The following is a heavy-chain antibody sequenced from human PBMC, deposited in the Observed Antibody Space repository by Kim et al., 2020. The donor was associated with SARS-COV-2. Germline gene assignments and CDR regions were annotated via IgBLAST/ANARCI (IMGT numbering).Heavy chain of an antibody. D-gene: IGHD2-2*01. CDR2: IKQDGSGK. V-gene: IGHV3-7*01. CDR1: GFTFSSYW. CDR3: ARGVPAAPFYYYYYGMDV. Sequence: GGSLRLSCAASGFTFSSYWMSWVRQAPGKGLEWVANIKQDGSGKDYVDSVKGRFTISRDNAKNSLYLQMNSLRAEDTAVYYCARGVPAAPFYYYYYGMDVGAQGPTVTLPS. J-gene: IGHJ6*01.